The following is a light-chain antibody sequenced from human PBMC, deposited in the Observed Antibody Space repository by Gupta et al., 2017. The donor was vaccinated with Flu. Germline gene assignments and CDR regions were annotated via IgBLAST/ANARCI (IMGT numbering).Light chain of an antibody. CDR1: QSVSSH. CDR3: QQYQKGHRGMWT. V-gene: IGKV3-15*01. CDR2: DAS. J-gene: IGKJ1*01. Sequence: EIVMTQSPATLSVSPGERVTLSCWASQSVSSHLAWYQQKPGQAPKLRIYDASTRATGSPARYSGSGVGKDGTITISSLKGEECEVYYCQQYQKGHRGMWTFGQGTRVDIK.